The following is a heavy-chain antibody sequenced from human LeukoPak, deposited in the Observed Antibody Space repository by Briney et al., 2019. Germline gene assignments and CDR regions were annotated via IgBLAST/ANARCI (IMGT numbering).Heavy chain of an antibody. CDR1: GFTFSSNY. V-gene: IGHV3-66*01. CDR3: ARVVVVRGVVSRYFDY. Sequence: SGGSLRVSRADPGFTFSSNYMSWVGQAPGKGLEGVSVIYSGGSTNYADSVKGRFTISRDNSKNTLYLQMNSLRAEDTAVYYCARVVVVRGVVSRYFDYWGQGPLVTVSS. D-gene: IGHD3-10*01. J-gene: IGHJ4*02. CDR2: IYSGGST.